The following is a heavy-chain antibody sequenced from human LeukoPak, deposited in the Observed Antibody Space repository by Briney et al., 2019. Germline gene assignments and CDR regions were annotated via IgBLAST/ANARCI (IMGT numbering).Heavy chain of an antibody. J-gene: IGHJ3*02. CDR1: GFTFSSYE. CDR3: ARAVQGHAFDI. Sequence: TGGSLRLSCAASGFTFSSYEMNWVRKAPGKGLEWVSSISSSSSYIYYADSVKGRFTISRDNAKNSLYLQMNSLRAEDTAVYYCARAVQGHAFDIWGQGTMVTVSS. CDR2: ISSSSSYI. V-gene: IGHV3-21*01.